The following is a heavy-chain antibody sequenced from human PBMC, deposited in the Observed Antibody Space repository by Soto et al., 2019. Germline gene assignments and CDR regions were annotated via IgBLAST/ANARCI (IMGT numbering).Heavy chain of an antibody. CDR2: RDYSGRT. Sequence: QVQLQESGPGLVNPSQTLSLTCTVSGGSISSGDYYWSWIRQPPGKGLEWIGYRDYSGRTYYNPPRRCRVTISVATSKHQCSLKLSSVTAEDTAVYYCARDPFGDYEFDPWGQGTLVTVSS. CDR1: GGSISSGDYY. V-gene: IGHV4-30-4*01. J-gene: IGHJ5*02. D-gene: IGHD4-17*01. CDR3: ARDPFGDYEFDP.